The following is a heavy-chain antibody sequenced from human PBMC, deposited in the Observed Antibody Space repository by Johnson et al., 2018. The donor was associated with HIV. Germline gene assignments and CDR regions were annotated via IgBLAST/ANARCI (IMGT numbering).Heavy chain of an antibody. CDR3: ARDTYYYDTSGYLTRPRAFDV. CDR1: GFMFDDYG. J-gene: IGHJ3*01. D-gene: IGHD3-22*01. V-gene: IGHV3-20*04. Sequence: VQLVESGGSVVRPGGSLRLSCTASGFMFDDYGMNWVRQAPGKGLEWVSGINWNGGSTDYADSEKGRFTISRANAKNSLYMQMDSLRAEDTALYYCARDTYYYDTSGYLTRPRAFDVWGQGTTVTVSS. CDR2: INWNGGST.